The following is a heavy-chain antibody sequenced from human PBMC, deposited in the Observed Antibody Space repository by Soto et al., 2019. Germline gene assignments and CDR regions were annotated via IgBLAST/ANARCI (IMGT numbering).Heavy chain of an antibody. D-gene: IGHD2-15*01. CDR1: GYSFTSYW. J-gene: IGHJ6*03. CDR3: ARLVVVAATYYYYMDV. Sequence: GESLKISCKGSGYSFTSYWIGWVRQMPGKGLEWMGIIYPGDSDTRYSPSFQGQVTISADKSISTAYLQWSSLKASDTAMYYCARLVVVAATYYYYMDVWGKGTTVTVSS. CDR2: IYPGDSDT. V-gene: IGHV5-51*01.